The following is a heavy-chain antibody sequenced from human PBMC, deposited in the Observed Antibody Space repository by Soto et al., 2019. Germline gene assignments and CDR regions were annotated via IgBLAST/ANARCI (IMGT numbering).Heavy chain of an antibody. Sequence: EVQLVESGGGLVQPGGSLRLSCAASGFTFRSYSMNWVRQAPGKGLEWVSYISSSSSTIYYADSVKGRFTISRDNAKNSLYLQMNSLRDEDTAVYYCARDSAMGYYDSSGDLTWFDYWGQGTLVTVSS. J-gene: IGHJ4*02. V-gene: IGHV3-48*02. CDR3: ARDSAMGYYDSSGDLTWFDY. CDR2: ISSSSSTI. CDR1: GFTFRSYS. D-gene: IGHD3-22*01.